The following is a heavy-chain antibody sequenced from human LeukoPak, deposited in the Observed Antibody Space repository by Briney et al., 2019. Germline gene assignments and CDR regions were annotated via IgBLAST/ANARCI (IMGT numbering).Heavy chain of an antibody. CDR3: ASPGWTPHY. J-gene: IGHJ4*02. CDR1: GGSISNNNYY. D-gene: IGHD6-19*01. CDR2: INHSGST. V-gene: IGHV4-39*07. Sequence: SETLSLTCTVSGGSISNNNYYWSWIRQPPGKGLEWIGEINHSGSTNYNPSLKSRVTISVDTSKNQFSLKLSSVTAADTAVYYCASPGWTPHYWGQGTLVTVSS.